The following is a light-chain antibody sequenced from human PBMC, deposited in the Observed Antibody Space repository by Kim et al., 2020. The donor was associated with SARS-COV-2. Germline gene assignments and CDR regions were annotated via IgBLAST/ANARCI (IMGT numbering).Light chain of an antibody. Sequence: GQSVTIPCTGPSRDVGGYNYVSWYQQHPGKAPKLMIYEVTKRPSGVPDRFSGSKSGNTASLTVSGLQADDEANYYCTAYAGGNNLLFGGGTQLTVL. J-gene: IGLJ2*01. CDR3: TAYAGGNNLL. CDR2: EVT. CDR1: SRDVGGYNY. V-gene: IGLV2-8*01.